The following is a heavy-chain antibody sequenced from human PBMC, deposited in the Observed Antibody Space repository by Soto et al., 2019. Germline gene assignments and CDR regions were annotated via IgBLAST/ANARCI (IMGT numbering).Heavy chain of an antibody. CDR3: ARSRGGYFDY. CDR2: IYYSGST. J-gene: IGHJ4*02. D-gene: IGHD3-22*01. V-gene: IGHV4-59*01. Sequence: TLSLTCTVSGGSISSYYWSWIRQPPGKGLEWIGYIYYSGSTNYNPSLKSRVTISVDTSKNQFSLKLSSVTAADTAVYYCARSRGGYFDYWGQGTLVTVSS. CDR1: GGSISSYY.